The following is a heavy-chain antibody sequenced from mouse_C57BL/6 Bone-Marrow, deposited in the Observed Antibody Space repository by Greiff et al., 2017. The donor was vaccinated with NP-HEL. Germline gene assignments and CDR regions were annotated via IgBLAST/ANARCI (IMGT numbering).Heavy chain of an antibody. D-gene: IGHD2-4*01. CDR2: ISDGGSYT. J-gene: IGHJ1*03. CDR3: ARAPYYDYDCWYFDV. V-gene: IGHV5-4*03. CDR1: GFTFSSYA. Sequence: DVKLVESGGGLVKPGGSLKLSCAASGFTFSSYAMSWVRQTPEKRLEWVATISDGGSYTYYPDNVKGRFTISRDNAKNNLYLQMSHLKSEDTAMYYCARAPYYDYDCWYFDVWGTGTTVTVSS.